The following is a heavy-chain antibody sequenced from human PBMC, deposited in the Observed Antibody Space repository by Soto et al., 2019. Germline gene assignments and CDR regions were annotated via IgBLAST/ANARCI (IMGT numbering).Heavy chain of an antibody. D-gene: IGHD4-17*01. CDR1: GFTLSSYS. CDR3: ARSYYGSIDY. J-gene: IGHJ4*02. Sequence: SGGSLRLSCAASGFTLSSYSMKWVRQAPGKGLEWVSYISSSSSTIYYADSVKGRFTISRDNAKNSLDLQMNSLRDEDTAVFYCARSYYGSIDYWGQGALVTVSS. V-gene: IGHV3-48*02. CDR2: ISSSSSTI.